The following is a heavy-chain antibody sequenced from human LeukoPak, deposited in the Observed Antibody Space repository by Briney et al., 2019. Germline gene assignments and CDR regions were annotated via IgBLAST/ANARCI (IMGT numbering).Heavy chain of an antibody. CDR2: INHSGST. V-gene: IGHV4-34*01. CDR1: GGSIRSYF. D-gene: IGHD1-1*01. CDR3: ARGEGSAPGQFPHY. Sequence: SETLSLTCTVSGGSIRSYFWSWIRQPPGKGLEWIGEINHSGSTNYNPSLKSRVAISVDTSKNQFPLKLSSVTAADTAVYYCARGEGSAPGQFPHYWGQGTLVTVSS. J-gene: IGHJ4*02.